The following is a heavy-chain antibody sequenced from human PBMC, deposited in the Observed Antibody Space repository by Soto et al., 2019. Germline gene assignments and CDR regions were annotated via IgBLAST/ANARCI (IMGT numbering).Heavy chain of an antibody. CDR1: GFSLITSVLA. Sequence: SGPTLVNPTETLTLTCTCSGFSLITSVLAVGWIRQPPGKALEWLALIYWDDEKRYSPSLKSRLIITKDTSKNQVVLTMTNMDPMDTGRYYCAHIPPFYDSLTGYYGNNWFDPWGQGTLVTVSS. V-gene: IGHV2-5*02. J-gene: IGHJ5*01. CDR3: AHIPPFYDSLTGYYGNNWFDP. D-gene: IGHD3-9*01. CDR2: IYWDDEK.